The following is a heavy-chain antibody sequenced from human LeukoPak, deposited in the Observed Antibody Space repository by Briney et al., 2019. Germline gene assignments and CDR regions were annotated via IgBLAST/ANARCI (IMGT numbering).Heavy chain of an antibody. CDR1: GFSFCIYA. CDR2: ISGSGGST. V-gene: IGHV3-23*01. D-gene: IGHD4-23*01. CDR3: AKARWAPTYYDY. Sequence: GGSLRLSCSVFGFSFCIYAMSWVRQAPGKGLEWVSAISGSGGSTYYADSVKGRFTISRDNSKNTLYLQMNSLRAEDTAVYYCAKARWAPTYYDYWGQGTLVTVSS. J-gene: IGHJ4*02.